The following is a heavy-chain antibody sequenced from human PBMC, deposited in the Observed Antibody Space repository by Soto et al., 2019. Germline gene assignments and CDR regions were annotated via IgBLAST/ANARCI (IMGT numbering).Heavy chain of an antibody. Sequence: EVQLVESGGGLVKPGGSLRLSCAASGFTFSSYSMNWVRQAPGKGLEWVSSISSSSSYIYYADSVKGRFTISRDNAKNSLYLQMNSLRAEDTAVYYCARAPSIAAAGQTKTSDKTRRYYYYGMDVWGQGTTVTVSS. D-gene: IGHD6-13*01. J-gene: IGHJ6*02. CDR1: GFTFSSYS. V-gene: IGHV3-21*01. CDR3: ARAPSIAAAGQTKTSDKTRRYYYYGMDV. CDR2: ISSSSSYI.